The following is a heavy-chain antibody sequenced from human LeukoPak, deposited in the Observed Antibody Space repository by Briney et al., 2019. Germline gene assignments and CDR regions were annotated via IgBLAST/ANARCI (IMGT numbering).Heavy chain of an antibody. CDR3: ARVPYYVSSPPI. CDR1: GGFFSGYY. CDR2: INHSGST. D-gene: IGHD3-22*01. V-gene: IGHV4-34*01. J-gene: IGHJ3*02. Sequence: SETLSLTCAVYGGFFSGYYWSWIRQPPGKGLEWIGEINHSGSTNYNPSLKSRVTTSVDTSKNQFSLKLSSVTAADTAVYYCARVPYYVSSPPIWGQGTMVTVSS.